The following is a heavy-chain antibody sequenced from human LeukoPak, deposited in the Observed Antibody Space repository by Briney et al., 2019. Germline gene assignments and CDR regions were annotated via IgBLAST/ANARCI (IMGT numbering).Heavy chain of an antibody. J-gene: IGHJ4*02. CDR1: GYTFPNYA. CDR2: ISTVNGNT. CDR3: ARTCSSYSCYFIY. V-gene: IGHV1-18*01. Sequence: ASVKVSCKASGYTFPNYAITWVRQAPGKGPEGMGWISTVNGNTKYAQKLQGRVTMTTDTSTSTAYMVLRSLTSDDTAVYYCARTCSSYSCYFIYWGQGTLVTVSS. D-gene: IGHD2-2*01.